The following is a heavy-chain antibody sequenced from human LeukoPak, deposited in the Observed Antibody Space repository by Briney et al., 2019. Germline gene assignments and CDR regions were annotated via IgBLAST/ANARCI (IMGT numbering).Heavy chain of an antibody. D-gene: IGHD6-19*01. CDR2: INPSGGST. J-gene: IGHJ4*02. V-gene: IGHV1-46*01. CDR1: GCTFTGYY. CDR3: ARVAAVAGTLYFDY. Sequence: ASVKVSCKASGCTFTGYYMHWVRQAPGQGLEWMGIINPSGGSTSYAQKFQGRVTMTRDMSTSTVYMELSSLRSEDTAVYYCARVAAVAGTLYFDYWGQGTLVTVSS.